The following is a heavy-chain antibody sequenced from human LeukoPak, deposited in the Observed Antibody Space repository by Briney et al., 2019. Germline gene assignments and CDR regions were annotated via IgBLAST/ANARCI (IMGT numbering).Heavy chain of an antibody. J-gene: IGHJ4*02. D-gene: IGHD3-10*01. CDR2: FYKGDST. CDR1: GFSVSNSY. V-gene: IGHV3-53*01. CDR3: AKGLVSSPPYFDP. Sequence: GGSLRLSCAASGFSVSNSYMYWVRQAPGKGLEWVSFFYKGDSTYYAESVRGRFTISRDNSKNTLYLLMNSLIPEDTAVYYCAKGLVSSPPYFDPWGRETLVTVSS.